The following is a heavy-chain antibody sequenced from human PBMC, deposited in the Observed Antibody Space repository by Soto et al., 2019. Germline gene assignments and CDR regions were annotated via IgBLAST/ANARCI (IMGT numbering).Heavy chain of an antibody. CDR3: ARDHGGSTWFVGVYYFFGMDV. D-gene: IGHD6-13*01. CDR2: ISSSGGAI. Sequence: EVQLVESGGDLVQPGGSLRLPCAASGFISGDYTLPWVRKAPGRGRRFVSHISSSGGAIFYAESVKGRFTVSRDNAKNSLYLQMNSLRDEDTAVYFCARDHGGSTWFVGVYYFFGMDVWGQGTAVTVSS. J-gene: IGHJ6*02. CDR1: GFISGDYT. V-gene: IGHV3-48*02.